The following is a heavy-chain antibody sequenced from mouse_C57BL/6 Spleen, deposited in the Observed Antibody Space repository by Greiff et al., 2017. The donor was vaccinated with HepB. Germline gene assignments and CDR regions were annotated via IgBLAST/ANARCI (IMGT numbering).Heavy chain of an antibody. V-gene: IGHV5-17*01. D-gene: IGHD2-1*01. CDR3: ARGNGDYFDY. Sequence: DVHLVESGGGLVKPGGSLKLSCAASGFTFSDYGMHWVRQAPEKGLEWVAYISSGSSTIYYADTVKGRFTISRDNAKNTLFLQMTSLRSEDTAMYYCARGNGDYFDYWGQGTTLTVSS. J-gene: IGHJ2*01. CDR2: ISSGSSTI. CDR1: GFTFSDYG.